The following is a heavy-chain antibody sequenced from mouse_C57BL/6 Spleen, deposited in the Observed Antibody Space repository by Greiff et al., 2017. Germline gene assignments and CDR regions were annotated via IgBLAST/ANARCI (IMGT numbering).Heavy chain of an antibody. J-gene: IGHJ2*01. D-gene: IGHD2-1*01. CDR1: GYTFTDYE. Sequence: QVQLQQSGAELVRPGASVTLSCKASGYTFTDYEMHWVKQTPVHGLEWIGAIDPETGGTAYNQKFQGKAILTADKSSSTAYMALRSLTSEDSAVYYCTRSKGNSYFDDWGQGTTLTVSS. CDR2: IDPETGGT. V-gene: IGHV1-15*01. CDR3: TRSKGNSYFDD.